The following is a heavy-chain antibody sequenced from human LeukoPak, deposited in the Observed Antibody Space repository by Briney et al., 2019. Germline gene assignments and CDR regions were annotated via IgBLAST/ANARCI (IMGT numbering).Heavy chain of an antibody. CDR2: ISYDGSNK. V-gene: IGHV3-30*03. D-gene: IGHD1-26*01. CDR3: AREVGATTWDY. J-gene: IGHJ4*02. CDR1: GFTFSSYG. Sequence: GGSLRLSCAASGFTFSSYGMHWVRQAPGKGLEWVAVISYDGSNKYYADSVKGRFTISRDNSKNTLYLQMNSLRAEDTAVYYCAREVGATTWDYWGQGTLVTVSS.